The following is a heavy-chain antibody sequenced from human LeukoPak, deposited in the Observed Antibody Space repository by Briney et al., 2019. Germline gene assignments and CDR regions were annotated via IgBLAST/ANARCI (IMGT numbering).Heavy chain of an antibody. J-gene: IGHJ4*02. CDR1: GGSISSGYY. Sequence: SETLSLTCTVSGGSISSGYYWGWIRQPPGKGLEWIGSISHSGSTYYNPSLKSRVTISVDTSKNQFSLKLSSVTAADTAVYYCARVAGSYTTFYFDYWGQGTLVTVSS. CDR2: ISHSGST. D-gene: IGHD1-26*01. CDR3: ARVAGSYTTFYFDY. V-gene: IGHV4-38-2*02.